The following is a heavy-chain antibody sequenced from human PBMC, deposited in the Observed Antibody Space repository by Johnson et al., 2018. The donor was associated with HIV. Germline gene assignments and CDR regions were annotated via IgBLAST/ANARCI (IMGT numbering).Heavy chain of an antibody. Sequence: VQLVESGGGLVQPGGSLRLSCAASGFTFSSYAMHWVRQAPGKGLEYVSAISGSGGSTYYADSVKGRFTISRDNSKNTLYLQLNSLRAEDTALYYCAGLAVRGSAGAFDIWGQGTVVTVSS. J-gene: IGHJ3*02. D-gene: IGHD3-10*01. CDR1: GFTFSSYA. V-gene: IGHV3-64*04. CDR3: AGLAVRGSAGAFDI. CDR2: ISGSGGST.